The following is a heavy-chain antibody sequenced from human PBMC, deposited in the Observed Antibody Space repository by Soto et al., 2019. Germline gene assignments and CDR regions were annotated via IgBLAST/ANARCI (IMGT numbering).Heavy chain of an antibody. CDR3: ASSSLYGMDV. CDR2: IYYSGKT. CDR1: GVSIRSGYSY. V-gene: IGHV4-30-4*01. J-gene: IGHJ6*02. Sequence: SESLSPTCSVCGVSIRSGYSYWSWIRQPPGKGREWMGNIYYSGKTDSNPPLKSRLIISIHTSKNQFSLKVGSVTAADTAVYYCASSSLYGMDVWGQGTTVT.